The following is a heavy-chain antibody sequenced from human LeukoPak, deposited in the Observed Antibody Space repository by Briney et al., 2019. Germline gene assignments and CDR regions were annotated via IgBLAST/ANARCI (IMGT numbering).Heavy chain of an antibody. Sequence: PSETLSLTCSVSAGSISTPYWHWIRQSPGKGLEWIGFVFYGGMTNYNPSLKSRVTISLDTSKNQFSLKLTSMTAAATAVYYCASGTVFGVITPQYFHYWGQGTRVTVSS. CDR1: AGSISTPY. V-gene: IGHV4-59*11. J-gene: IGHJ4*02. CDR2: VFYGGMT. D-gene: IGHD3-3*01. CDR3: ASGTVFGVITPQYFHY.